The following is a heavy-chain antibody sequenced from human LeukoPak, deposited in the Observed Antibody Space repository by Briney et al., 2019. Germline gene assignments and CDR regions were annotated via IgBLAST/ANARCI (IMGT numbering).Heavy chain of an antibody. CDR3: AIQRSYDILTGYYPFDY. D-gene: IGHD3-9*01. V-gene: IGHV3-9*01. CDR2: ISWNSGSI. CDR1: GFTFDDYA. J-gene: IGHJ4*02. Sequence: GRSLRLSCAAYGFTFDDYAVHWVRQAPGKGLEWVSGISWNSGSIGYADSVKGRFTISRDNAKNSLYLQMNSLRAEDTALYYCAIQRSYDILTGYYPFDYWGQGTLVTVSS.